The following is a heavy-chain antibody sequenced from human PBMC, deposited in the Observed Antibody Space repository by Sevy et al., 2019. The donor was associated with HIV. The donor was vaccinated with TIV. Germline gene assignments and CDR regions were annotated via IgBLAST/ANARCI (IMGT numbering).Heavy chain of an antibody. CDR1: GGTFSSYG. V-gene: IGHV1-69*13. D-gene: IGHD6-19*01. CDR2: IIPILGTV. J-gene: IGHJ4*02. CDR3: ARGGGNGWYYFDY. Sequence: ASVKVSCKASGGTFSSYGISWVRQAPGQGLEWMGGIIPILGTVNYAQKFQGRVTITADESTKTAYMKVSSLRSEDTAVYYCARGGGNGWYYFDYWGQETLVTVSS.